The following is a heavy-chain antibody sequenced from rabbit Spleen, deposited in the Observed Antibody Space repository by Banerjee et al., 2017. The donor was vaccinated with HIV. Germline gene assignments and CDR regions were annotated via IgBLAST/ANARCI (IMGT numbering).Heavy chain of an antibody. Sequence: QSLEESGGDLVKPGASLTLTCTASGFSFSSNYYICWVRQAPGKGLEWIACIGAGSSSGFTYSATWAKGRFTCSKTSSTTVTLQMTSLTVADTATYFCARDTGSSFSSYGMDLWGQGTLVTVS. D-gene: IGHD8-1*01. CDR3: ARDTGSSFSSYGMDL. CDR1: GFSFSSNYY. J-gene: IGHJ6*01. CDR2: IGAGSSSGFT. V-gene: IGHV1S40*01.